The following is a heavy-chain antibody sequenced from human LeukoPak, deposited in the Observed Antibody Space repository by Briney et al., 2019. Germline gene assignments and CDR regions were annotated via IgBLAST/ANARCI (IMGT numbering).Heavy chain of an antibody. CDR2: INPSGGST. Sequence: ASVKVSCKASGYTFTSYYMHWVRQAPGQGLEWMGIINPSGGSTSYAQKFQGRVTMTRDTSASTVYMELSSLRSEDTAVYYCARDSDIVVVPAARPNRFDPWGQGTLVTVSS. J-gene: IGHJ5*02. V-gene: IGHV1-46*01. CDR3: ARDSDIVVVPAARPNRFDP. D-gene: IGHD2-2*01. CDR1: GYTFTSYY.